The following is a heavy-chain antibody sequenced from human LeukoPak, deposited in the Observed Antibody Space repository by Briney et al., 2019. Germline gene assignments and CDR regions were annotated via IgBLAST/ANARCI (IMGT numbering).Heavy chain of an antibody. V-gene: IGHV4-34*01. J-gene: IGHJ4*02. Sequence: SETLSLTCAVYGGSFSGYYWSWIRQPPGKGLEWIGEINHSGSTNYNPSLKSRVTISVDTSKNQFSLKLSSVTAADTAVYYCARVLWGAIDYWGQGTLVTVSS. CDR1: GGSFSGYY. CDR2: INHSGST. CDR3: ARVLWGAIDY. D-gene: IGHD3-16*02.